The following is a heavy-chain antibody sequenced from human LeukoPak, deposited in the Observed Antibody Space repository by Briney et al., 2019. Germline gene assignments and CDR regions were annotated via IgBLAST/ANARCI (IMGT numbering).Heavy chain of an antibody. D-gene: IGHD3-22*01. J-gene: IGHJ4*02. CDR2: FRSKEYGGTT. CDR3: TRGDYYDSSGFLFELFDY. V-gene: IGHV3-49*03. Sequence: GGSLRLSCTASGFTFGDYAMSWFRKAPGKGVEGVGFFRSKEYGGTTEYAASVKGRFTISRDDSNSIAYLQMNSLKTEDTAVYYCTRGDYYDSSGFLFELFDYWGQGTLVTVSS. CDR1: GFTFGDYA.